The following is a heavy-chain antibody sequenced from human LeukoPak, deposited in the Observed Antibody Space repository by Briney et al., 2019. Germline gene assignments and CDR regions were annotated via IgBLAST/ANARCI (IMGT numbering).Heavy chain of an antibody. CDR1: GFTFSSYA. Sequence: GGSLRLSCSASGFTFSSYAMHWVRQAPGKGLEYVSAISSNGGSTYYADSVRGRFTISRDNAKNTLYLQMNSLRVEDTAVYYCAGGYSASLDYWGQGTLVTVSS. D-gene: IGHD5-18*01. CDR2: ISSNGGST. V-gene: IGHV3-64*04. J-gene: IGHJ4*02. CDR3: AGGYSASLDY.